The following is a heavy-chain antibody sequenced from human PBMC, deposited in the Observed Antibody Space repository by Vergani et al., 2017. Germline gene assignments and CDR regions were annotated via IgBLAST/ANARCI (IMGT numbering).Heavy chain of an antibody. CDR2: IHTRGST. V-gene: IGHV4-61*02. D-gene: IGHD2-15*01. J-gene: IGHJ4*02. CDR3: ARVSCLGGSCYKPLFDY. CDR1: GGSINSHNYY. Sequence: QVQLQESGPGLVKPSQTLSLTCTVSGGSINSHNYYWSWIRQPAGKGLEWIGRIHTRGSTNYNPSLKSRVTMSEDTSKNQFSLNLTSVTAADTAVYFCARVSCLGGSCYKPLFDYWGQGILVTVSS.